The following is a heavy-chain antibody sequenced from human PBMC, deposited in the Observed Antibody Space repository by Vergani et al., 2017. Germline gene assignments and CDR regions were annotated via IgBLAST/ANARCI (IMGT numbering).Heavy chain of an antibody. Sequence: QVQLQESGPGLVKPSETLSLTCTVSGGSISSSSYYWGWIRQPPGKGLEWIGSIYYSGSTYYNPALKSRVTISVDTSKNQFSLKLSAVTAADTAVYYCAREQWPRSGWFDPWGQGTLVTVSS. CDR1: GGSISSSSYY. J-gene: IGHJ5*02. CDR2: IYYSGST. D-gene: IGHD6-19*01. CDR3: AREQWPRSGWFDP. V-gene: IGHV4-39*07.